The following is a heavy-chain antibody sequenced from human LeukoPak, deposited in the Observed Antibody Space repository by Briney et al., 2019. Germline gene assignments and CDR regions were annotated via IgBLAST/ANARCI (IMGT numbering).Heavy chain of an antibody. Sequence: TGGSLRLSCAASGFTFSSYGMHWVRQAPGKGLEWVAVISYDGSNKYYADSVKGRFTISRDNSKNTLYLQMSSLRAEDTAVYYCAKDVDPFGSGSYVEGFDYWGQGTLVTVSS. V-gene: IGHV3-30*18. CDR2: ISYDGSNK. CDR3: AKDVDPFGSGSYVEGFDY. CDR1: GFTFSSYG. J-gene: IGHJ4*02. D-gene: IGHD3-10*01.